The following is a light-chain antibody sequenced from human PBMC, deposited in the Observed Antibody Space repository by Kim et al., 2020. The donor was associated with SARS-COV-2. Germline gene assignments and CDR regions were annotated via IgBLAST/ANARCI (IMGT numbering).Light chain of an antibody. V-gene: IGKV1-33*01. CDR3: QQFDTVPLT. J-gene: IGKJ4*01. CDR2: DAS. Sequence: ASVGDKGTITCQARHDINIFLNWFQQKPGEAPKLLISDASSLETGLPSRFSGSGSGTHFTFTISSLQPGDVATYYCQQFDTVPLTFGGGTKVDIK. CDR1: HDINIF.